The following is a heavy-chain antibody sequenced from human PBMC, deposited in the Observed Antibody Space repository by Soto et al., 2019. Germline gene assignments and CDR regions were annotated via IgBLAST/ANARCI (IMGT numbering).Heavy chain of an antibody. CDR2: VSYSGST. D-gene: IGHD2-2*01. CDR1: GGSISSYY. CDR3: ARGNQGDY. Sequence: QVQLQESGPGLVKPSETLSLTCTVSGGSISSYYWSWIRQPPGKGLEWTGYVSYSGSTNYNPSLKSRVTISVDTSKNQFSLKLSSVTAADTAVYYCARGNQGDYRGQGTLVTVSS. V-gene: IGHV4-59*01. J-gene: IGHJ4*02.